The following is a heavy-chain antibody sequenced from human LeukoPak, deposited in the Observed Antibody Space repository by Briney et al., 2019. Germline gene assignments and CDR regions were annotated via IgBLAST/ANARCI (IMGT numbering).Heavy chain of an antibody. Sequence: PGGSLRLSCAASGFTFSKYDMHWVRQAPGKGLEWVAFIWSDGSNKYYADSVKGRFTISRDNSKNTLYLQMNSLRAEDTAVYYCARGHTAVTRHFDFWGQGTLVTVSS. CDR1: GFTFSKYD. CDR2: IWSDGSNK. J-gene: IGHJ4*02. V-gene: IGHV3-30*02. CDR3: ARGHTAVTRHFDF. D-gene: IGHD4-17*01.